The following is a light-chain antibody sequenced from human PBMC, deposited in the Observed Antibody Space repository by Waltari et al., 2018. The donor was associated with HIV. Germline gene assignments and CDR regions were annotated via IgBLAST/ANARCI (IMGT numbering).Light chain of an antibody. J-gene: IGLJ2*01. CDR2: EVT. CDR1: SSSIGGYTY. V-gene: IGLV2-8*01. CDR3: SSYAPTNKFYVL. Sequence: QSPLTQPPSAPGSPGQSVTLSCPGTSSSIGGYTYFSWSQHHPGKAPTLIMTEVTKRPSGVPDRFSGSKSGNTASLTVSGLQAEDEAHYYCSSYAPTNKFYVLFGGGTTLTVL.